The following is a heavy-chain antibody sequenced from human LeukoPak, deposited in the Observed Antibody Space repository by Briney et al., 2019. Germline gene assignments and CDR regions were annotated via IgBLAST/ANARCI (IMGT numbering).Heavy chain of an antibody. D-gene: IGHD6-19*01. CDR2: ISGGST. CDR1: GFTVSSNE. J-gene: IGHJ4*02. Sequence: PGGSLRLSCAASGFTVSSNEMSWVRQAPGKGLEWVSSISGGSTYYADSRKGRFTISRDNSKNTLYLQMNSLRAEDTAVYYCARSGGGYSSGWFYWGQGTLVTVSS. CDR3: ARSGGGYSSGWFY. V-gene: IGHV3-38-3*01.